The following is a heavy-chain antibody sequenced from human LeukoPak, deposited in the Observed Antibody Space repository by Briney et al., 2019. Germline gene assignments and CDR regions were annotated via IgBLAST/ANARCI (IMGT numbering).Heavy chain of an antibody. Sequence: PSETLSLTCAVYGGSFSGYYWSWIRQPPGKGLEWIGEINHSGSTNYNPSLKSRVTISVDTSKNQFSLKLSSVTAADTAVYYYARGGYFDYWGQGTLVTVSS. CDR1: GGSFSGYY. V-gene: IGHV4-34*01. CDR2: INHSGST. CDR3: ARGGYFDY. J-gene: IGHJ4*02.